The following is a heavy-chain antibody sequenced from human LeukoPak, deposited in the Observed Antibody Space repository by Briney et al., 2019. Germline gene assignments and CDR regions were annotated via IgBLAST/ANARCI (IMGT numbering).Heavy chain of an antibody. CDR3: AARKYYNDVRAFDI. J-gene: IGHJ3*02. Sequence: ASVKVSCKASGFTFTNSAMQWVRQARGQRLEWIGWIVVGSGNTNYAQKFQERVTLTRDMSTSTAYMDLSSLRSEDTAVYYCAARKYYNDVRAFDIWGQGTMVTVSS. CDR2: IVVGSGNT. CDR1: GFTFTNSA. D-gene: IGHD3-22*01. V-gene: IGHV1-58*02.